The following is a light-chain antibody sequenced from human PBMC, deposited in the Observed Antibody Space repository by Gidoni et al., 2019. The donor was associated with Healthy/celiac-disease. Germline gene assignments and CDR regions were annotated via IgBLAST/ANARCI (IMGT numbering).Light chain of an antibody. CDR2: AAS. Sequence: DIQMTQSPSSLSASVGDRVTITCRASQSISGYLNWYQQKPGKAPKLLIYAASSLQSGVPSRFSGSGSGTYFTLTISSLQPEDFATYYFQQSYSTPYTFGQGTKLEIK. V-gene: IGKV1-39*01. CDR3: QQSYSTPYT. J-gene: IGKJ2*01. CDR1: QSISGY.